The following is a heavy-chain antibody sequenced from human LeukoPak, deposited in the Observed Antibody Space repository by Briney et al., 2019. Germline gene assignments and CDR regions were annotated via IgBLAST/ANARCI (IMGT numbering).Heavy chain of an antibody. CDR2: MNANSGNT. D-gene: IGHD3-10*01. CDR3: ARGRRESRQFDY. J-gene: IGHJ4*02. CDR1: GYTFTSYD. V-gene: IGHV1-8*01. Sequence: ASVKVSCKASGYTFTSYDINWVRQATGQGLEWMGWMNANSGNTGNAQKFQGRVTMTRNTSISTAYMELSSLRSEDTAVYYCARGRRESRQFDYWGQGTLVTVSS.